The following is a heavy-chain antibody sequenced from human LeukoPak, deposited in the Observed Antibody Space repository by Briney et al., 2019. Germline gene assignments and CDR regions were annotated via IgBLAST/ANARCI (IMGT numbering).Heavy chain of an antibody. CDR1: GFTFSSYE. CDR3: ARGGWSSGDVY. J-gene: IGHJ4*02. CDR2: ISSSGSTI. Sequence: PGGSLRLSCAASGFTFSSYEMNWVRQAPGKGLEWVSYISSSGSTIYYADSVKGRFTISGDNAKNSLYLQMNSLRAEDTAVYYCARGGWSSGDVYWGQGTLVTVSS. V-gene: IGHV3-48*03. D-gene: IGHD6-19*01.